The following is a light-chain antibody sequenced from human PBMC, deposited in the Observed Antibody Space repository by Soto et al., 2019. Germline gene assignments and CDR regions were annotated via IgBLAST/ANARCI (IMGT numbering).Light chain of an antibody. J-gene: IGLJ3*02. CDR3: CSYAGSSTWV. V-gene: IGLV2-23*01. CDR2: EGN. Sequence: QSALTQPASVSGSPGQSITISCTGTSSDVGSYNLVSWYQQHPGKAPKLMIYEGNDRPSGVSNRFSGSKSGNTASLTISGLQAEDEADYCCCSYAGSSTWVFGGGTKLTVL. CDR1: SSDVGSYNL.